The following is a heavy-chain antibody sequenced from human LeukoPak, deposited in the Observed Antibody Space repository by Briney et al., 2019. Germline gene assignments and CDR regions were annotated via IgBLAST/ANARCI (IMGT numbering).Heavy chain of an antibody. CDR2: INPNSGGT. J-gene: IGHJ4*02. Sequence: GASVKVSCMASGYSFTGYYMHWVRQAPGQGLEWMGWINPNSGGTNYAQKFQGRVTMTRDTSISTAYMELSRLRSDHTPLYYCARYDILTPLEGLDYWGQGTLVTVSS. D-gene: IGHD3-9*01. CDR1: GYSFTGYY. CDR3: ARYDILTPLEGLDY. V-gene: IGHV1-2*02.